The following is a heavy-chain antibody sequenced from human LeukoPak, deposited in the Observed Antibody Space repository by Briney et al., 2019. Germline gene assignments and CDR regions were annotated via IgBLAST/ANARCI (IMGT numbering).Heavy chain of an antibody. Sequence: GGSLRLSCAASGFTFTDHYMDWVRQAPGKGLQWVARSRNKAKSYTTEYAASVKARFTISRDESKNSLYLQMNSLRAEDTAVYYCARAYYYDSSAPFDYWGQGTLVTVSS. CDR2: SRNKAKSYTT. V-gene: IGHV3-72*01. CDR3: ARAYYYDSSAPFDY. D-gene: IGHD3-22*01. CDR1: GFTFTDHY. J-gene: IGHJ4*02.